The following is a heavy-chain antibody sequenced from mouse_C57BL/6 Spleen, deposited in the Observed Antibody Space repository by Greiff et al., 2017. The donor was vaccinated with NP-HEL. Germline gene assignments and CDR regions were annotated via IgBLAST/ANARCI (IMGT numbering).Heavy chain of an antibody. D-gene: IGHD2-4*01. V-gene: IGHV1-52*01. CDR1: GYTFTSYW. CDR3: ARGDYDAYFDV. CDR2: IDPSDSET. Sequence: QVQLQQSGAELVRPGSSVKLSCKASGYTFTSYWMHWVKQRPIQGLEWIGNIDPSDSETHYNQKFKDKATLTVDKSSSTAYMQLSSLTSEDSAVYYCARGDYDAYFDVWGTGTTVTVSS. J-gene: IGHJ1*03.